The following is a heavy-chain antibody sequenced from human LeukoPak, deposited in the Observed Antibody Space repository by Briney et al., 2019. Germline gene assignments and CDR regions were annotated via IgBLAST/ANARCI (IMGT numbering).Heavy chain of an antibody. CDR2: INPNSGGT. J-gene: IGHJ6*03. Sequence: ASVKVSCKAAGYTFTGYYMHWVRQAPGQGLEWMGWINPNSGGTNYAQKFQGRVTMTRDTSISTAYMELSRLRSDDTAVYYCARAGGYDFWSGYYPYYYYYMDVWGKGTTVTVSS. D-gene: IGHD3-3*01. CDR1: GYTFTGYY. CDR3: ARAGGYDFWSGYYPYYYYYMDV. V-gene: IGHV1-2*02.